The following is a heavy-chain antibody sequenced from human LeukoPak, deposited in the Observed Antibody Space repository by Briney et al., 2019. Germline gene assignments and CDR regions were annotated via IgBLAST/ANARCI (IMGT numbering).Heavy chain of an antibody. CDR2: INTDGSST. J-gene: IGHJ4*02. V-gene: IGHV3-74*01. CDR3: ARGGSERWELRPLYY. CDR1: GFIFSSYW. Sequence: GGSLRLSCAASGFIFSSYWMHWVRHAPGKGLAWVSRINTDGSSTSCADSVKGRFTISRDNAKNSLYLQMNSLRAEDTAVYYCARGGSERWELRPLYYWGQGTLVTVSS. D-gene: IGHD1-7*01.